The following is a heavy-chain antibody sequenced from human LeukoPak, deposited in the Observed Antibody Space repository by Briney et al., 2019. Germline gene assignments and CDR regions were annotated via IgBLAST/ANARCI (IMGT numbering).Heavy chain of an antibody. CDR1: GGSISSYY. CDR3: ARQRKEYYYDSSGSHKSGYFDY. Sequence: SETLSLTCTVSGGSISSYYWSWIRQPPGKGLEWIGYIYYSGSTNYNPSLKSRVTISVDTSKNQFSLKLSSVTAADTAVYYCARQRKEYYYDSSGSHKSGYFDYWGQGTLVTVSS. CDR2: IYYSGST. D-gene: IGHD3-22*01. J-gene: IGHJ4*02. V-gene: IGHV4-59*08.